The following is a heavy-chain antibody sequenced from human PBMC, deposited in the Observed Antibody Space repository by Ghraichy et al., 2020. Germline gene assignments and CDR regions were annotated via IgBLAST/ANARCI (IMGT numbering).Heavy chain of an antibody. D-gene: IGHD1-14*01. J-gene: IGHJ4*01. Sequence: GEINHSGSTNYNPSLKSRGTISVDTCKNQISLKLSSVTAADTAVYYCARGRRTWNHRYTFDYWGHG. CDR3: ARGRRTWNHRYTFDY. V-gene: IGHV4-34*01. CDR2: INHSGST.